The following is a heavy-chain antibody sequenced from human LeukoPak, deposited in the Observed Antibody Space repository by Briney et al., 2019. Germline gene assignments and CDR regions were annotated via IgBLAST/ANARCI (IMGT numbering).Heavy chain of an antibody. CDR1: GFTFSSYS. CDR3: ARDLEYYDILTGYYSPYGMDV. J-gene: IGHJ6*02. Sequence: GGSLRLSCAASGFTFSSYSMNWVRQAPGKGLEWVATIKQDGSEKYYVDSVKGRFTISRDNAKNSLYLQMNSLRAEDTAVYYCARDLEYYDILTGYYSPYGMDVWGQGTTVTVSS. V-gene: IGHV3-7*01. D-gene: IGHD3-9*01. CDR2: IKQDGSEK.